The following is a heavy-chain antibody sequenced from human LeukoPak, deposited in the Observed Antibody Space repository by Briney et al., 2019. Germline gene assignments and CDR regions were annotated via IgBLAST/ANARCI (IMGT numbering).Heavy chain of an antibody. Sequence: PSETLSLTCAVYGESFSGYYWSWIRQPPGKGLEWIGEINHSGSTNYNPSLKSRVTISVDTSKSQFSLKLSSVTAADTAVYYCARHMTTVTFNWFDPWGQGTLVTVSS. CDR2: INHSGST. D-gene: IGHD4-17*01. J-gene: IGHJ5*02. V-gene: IGHV4-34*01. CDR1: GESFSGYY. CDR3: ARHMTTVTFNWFDP.